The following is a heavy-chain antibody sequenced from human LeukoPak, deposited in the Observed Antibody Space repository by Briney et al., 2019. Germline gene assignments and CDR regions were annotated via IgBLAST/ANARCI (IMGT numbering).Heavy chain of an antibody. CDR3: ARAENLDCSSTSCYRNNAFDI. CDR2: IYHSGST. J-gene: IGHJ3*02. Sequence: PSETLSLTCAVSGGSISSGGYSWRWIRQPPGKGLEWIGYIYHSGSTYYNPSLKSRVTISVDRSKNQFSLKLSSVTAAGTAVYYCARAENLDCSSTSCYRNNAFDIWGQGTMVTVSS. CDR1: GGSISSGGYS. V-gene: IGHV4-30-2*01. D-gene: IGHD2-2*01.